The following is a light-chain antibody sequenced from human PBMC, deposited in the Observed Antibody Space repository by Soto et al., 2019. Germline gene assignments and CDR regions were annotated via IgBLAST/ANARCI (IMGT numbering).Light chain of an antibody. J-gene: IGKJ4*01. V-gene: IGKV1-39*01. CDR3: FQTYSLPVA. CDR2: GAS. CDR1: QSIGSH. Sequence: DIQVTQSPSSLSASVGDRVTITCRASQSIGSHLNWYQQKPGTAPNLLISGASSLQGGVPSRFSGSGSGTDFSLTIISLLPEDFATYYCFQTYSLPVAFGGGTKVDIK.